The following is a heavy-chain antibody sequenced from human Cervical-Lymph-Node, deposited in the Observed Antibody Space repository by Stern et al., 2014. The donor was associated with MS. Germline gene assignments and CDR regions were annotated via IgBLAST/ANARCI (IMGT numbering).Heavy chain of an antibody. CDR3: ERSRMFYGSSGYYPAAFDI. V-gene: IGHV4-31*01. D-gene: IGHD3-22*01. CDR1: GGSISSGGYY. CDR2: ISYSGTT. J-gene: IGHJ3*02. Sequence: QVQLQESGPGLVKPSQTLSLTCTVPGGSISSGGYYWSWIRQHPGKGLEWIGYISYSGTTYYNPSLKSLVTISVDTSKNQFSLKLSSVTAADTAVYFCERSRMFYGSSGYYPAAFDIWGQGTMVTVSS.